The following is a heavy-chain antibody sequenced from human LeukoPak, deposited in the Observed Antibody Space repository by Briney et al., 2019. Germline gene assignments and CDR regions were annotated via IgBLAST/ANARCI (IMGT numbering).Heavy chain of an antibody. V-gene: IGHV4-34*01. CDR3: ARDLNNDYGDQ. Sequence: SETLSLTCAVYGGSFSGYYWSWIRQPPGKGLEWIGEINHSGSTNYSPSLKSRVTISVDTSKNQFSLKLSSVTAADTAVYYCARDLNNDYGDQWGQGTLVTVSS. CDR2: INHSGST. J-gene: IGHJ4*02. D-gene: IGHD2-8*01. CDR1: GGSFSGYY.